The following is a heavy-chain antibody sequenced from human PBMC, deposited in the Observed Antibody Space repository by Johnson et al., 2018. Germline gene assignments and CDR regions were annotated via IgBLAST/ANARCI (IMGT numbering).Heavy chain of an antibody. CDR1: GFTFSSYA. V-gene: IGHV3-33*08. Sequence: QLVQSGGGVVQPGRSLRLSCAASGFTFSSYAMHWVRQAPGKGLEWVAVIWYDGSNRYYGDSVKGRFTISRDNSKNTLYLQMNNLRAEDTAVYYCAGGDDVETFCIWGQGTRVTVSS. D-gene: IGHD1-1*01. CDR2: IWYDGSNR. J-gene: IGHJ3*02. CDR3: AGGDDVETFCI.